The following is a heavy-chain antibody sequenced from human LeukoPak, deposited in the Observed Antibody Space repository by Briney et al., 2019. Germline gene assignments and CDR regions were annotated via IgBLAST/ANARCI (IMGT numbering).Heavy chain of an antibody. CDR2: IYYSGST. D-gene: IGHD3-22*01. J-gene: IGHJ3*02. CDR3: ASLSSGYDLDAFDI. Sequence: SETLSLTCTVSGGSISSSSYYWGWIRQPPGKGLEWIGSIYYSGSTYYNPSLKSRVTISVDTSKNQFSLKLSSVTAADTAVYYCASLSSGYDLDAFDIWGQGTMVTVSS. CDR1: GGSISSSSYY. V-gene: IGHV4-39*01.